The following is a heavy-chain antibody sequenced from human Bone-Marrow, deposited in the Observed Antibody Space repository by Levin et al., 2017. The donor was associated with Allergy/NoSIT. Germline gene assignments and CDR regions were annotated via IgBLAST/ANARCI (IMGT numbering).Heavy chain of an antibody. Sequence: GESLKISCKASGYTFTGYYIHWVRQAPGQGFEWMGWINPNSGGTYYAQKFQGGVTMTRDASINTVYMELTSLRSDDTAVYFCARDFRGSYEYWGQGTLVTVS. V-gene: IGHV1-2*02. D-gene: IGHD1-26*01. CDR1: GYTFTGYY. J-gene: IGHJ4*02. CDR3: ARDFRGSYEY. CDR2: INPNSGGT.